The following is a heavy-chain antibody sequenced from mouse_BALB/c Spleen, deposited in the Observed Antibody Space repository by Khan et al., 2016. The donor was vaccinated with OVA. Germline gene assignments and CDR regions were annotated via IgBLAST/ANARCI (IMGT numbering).Heavy chain of an antibody. D-gene: IGHD1-1*01. CDR1: GYTFTSYW. CDR3: ARIKKIVATDFDY. CDR2: TNPTNGRT. V-gene: IGHV1S81*02. J-gene: IGHJ2*01. Sequence: QVQLQQSGAELVKAGASVKMSCKASGYTFTSYWMHWVKQRLGQGLEWFAETNPTNGRTYYNEKFKSKTTLTVDKSSSTAYMLLSSPTFEDSAVYYCARIKKIVATDFDYGGQGTTLTVSS.